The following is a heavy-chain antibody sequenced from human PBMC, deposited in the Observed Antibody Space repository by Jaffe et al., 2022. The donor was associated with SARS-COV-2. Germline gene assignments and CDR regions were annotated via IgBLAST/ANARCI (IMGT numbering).Heavy chain of an antibody. CDR1: DFTLTPYA. V-gene: IGHV3-30*03. Sequence: QVQLVESGGGVVQVGTSLRLSCVASDFTLTPYAMHWVRQAPGKGLEWVAVISHDGNEEYYGDSVKGRFTISRDNRKSTTYLQMNSLRPEDTALYYCARVHSSGWIFLWEDGLDLWGQGTTVTVSS. J-gene: IGHJ3*01. D-gene: IGHD3-22*01. CDR2: ISHDGNEE. CDR3: ARVHSSGWIFLWEDGLDL.